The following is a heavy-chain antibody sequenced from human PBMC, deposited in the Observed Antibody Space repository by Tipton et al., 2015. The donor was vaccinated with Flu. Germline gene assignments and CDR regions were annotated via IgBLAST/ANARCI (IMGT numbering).Heavy chain of an antibody. D-gene: IGHD7-27*01. Sequence: SLRLSCAASGFTFSSYEMNWVRQAPGKGLEWLSYISSSGNTISYADSVRGRFTISRDNTKTSLYLQLDSLRAEDTTIYYCATLTGDDYWGQGIMVTVSS. V-gene: IGHV3-48*03. CDR3: ATLTGDDY. CDR1: GFTFSSYE. J-gene: IGHJ4*02. CDR2: ISSSGNTI.